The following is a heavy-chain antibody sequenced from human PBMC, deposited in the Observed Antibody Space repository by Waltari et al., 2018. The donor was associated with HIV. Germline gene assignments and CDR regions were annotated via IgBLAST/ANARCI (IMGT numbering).Heavy chain of an antibody. Sequence: VHLVQSGAELRKPGASVTVSCKAFGLPFTNYGIPLVRQAPGQGLEWMGWIRGYNGYTKYAQKGRGRVTRTTDTSTSTAYLEMGSLRFDDTAVYYCARDHYYGSSGYYSDYWGQGTLVTVSS. V-gene: IGHV1-18*01. CDR3: ARDHYYGSSGYYSDY. CDR1: GLPFTNYG. CDR2: IRGYNGYT. D-gene: IGHD3-22*01. J-gene: IGHJ4*02.